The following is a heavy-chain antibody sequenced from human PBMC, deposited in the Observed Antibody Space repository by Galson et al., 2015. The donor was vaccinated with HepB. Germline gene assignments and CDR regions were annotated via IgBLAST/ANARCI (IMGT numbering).Heavy chain of an antibody. D-gene: IGHD2-2*03. CDR2: TYYRSKWYN. Sequence: CAISGDSVSSNSASWNWIRQSPSRGLEWLGRTYYRSKWYNGYAVSVKGRIKINPDTSKNQFSLQLNSVTPEDTAVYYCARDLGSWGSGWYFDLWGRGTLVTVS. J-gene: IGHJ2*01. CDR3: ARDLGSWGSGWYFDL. V-gene: IGHV6-1*01. CDR1: GDSVSSNSAS.